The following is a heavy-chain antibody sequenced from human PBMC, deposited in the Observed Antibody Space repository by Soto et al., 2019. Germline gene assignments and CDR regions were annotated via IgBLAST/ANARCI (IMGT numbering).Heavy chain of an antibody. V-gene: IGHV4-39*01. CDR3: ARLSYDYIWGSSLDYYYYMDV. D-gene: IGHD3-16*01. CDR1: GGSISSSSYY. J-gene: IGHJ6*03. CDR2: IYYSGST. Sequence: SETLSLTCTVSGGSISSSSYYWGWIRQPPGKGLEWFGSIYYSGSTYYNPSLKSRVTISVDTSKNQFSLKLSSVTAADTAVYYCARLSYDYIWGSSLDYYYYMDVWGKGTTVTVSS.